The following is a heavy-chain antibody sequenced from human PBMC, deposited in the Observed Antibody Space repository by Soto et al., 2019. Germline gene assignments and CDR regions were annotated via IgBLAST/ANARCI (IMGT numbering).Heavy chain of an antibody. Sequence: PSETLSLTCGVSGVSISSGDYYWSWIRQSPGKGLEWIECLYHSGNTYYNPSLKSRLTISLDTSKNQFSLDLSSVTAADTAVYFCARDRLIVDLYGMDAWGQGTTVTVSS. D-gene: IGHD3-16*02. CDR2: LYHSGNT. CDR1: GVSISSGDYY. CDR3: ARDRLIVDLYGMDA. V-gene: IGHV4-30-4*01. J-gene: IGHJ6*02.